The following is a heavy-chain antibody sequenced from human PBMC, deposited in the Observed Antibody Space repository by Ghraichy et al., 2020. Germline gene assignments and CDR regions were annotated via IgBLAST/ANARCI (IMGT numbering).Heavy chain of an antibody. D-gene: IGHD5-12*01. Sequence: ESLNISCTVSGSSVGSHYWSWIRQPPGKGLEWIGDMSYIGSTNYNPSFKSRLTISLDTSKNQFSLRLTSVTAADTAVYYCARSLSGLDSGDSWGQGILVTVSS. CDR3: ARSLSGLDSGDS. J-gene: IGHJ4*02. CDR1: GSSVGSHY. CDR2: MSYIGST. V-gene: IGHV4-59*02.